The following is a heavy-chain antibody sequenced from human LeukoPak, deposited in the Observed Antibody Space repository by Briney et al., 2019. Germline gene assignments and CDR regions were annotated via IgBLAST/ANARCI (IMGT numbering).Heavy chain of an antibody. CDR2: ISAYNGST. Sequence: ASVKVSCKASGYTFTSYGISWVRQAPGQGLEWMGWISAYNGSTNYAQKLQGRVTMTTDTSTSTAYMELRSLRSDDTAVYYCARDAPTYYYDSSGYPTDYWGQGTLVTVSS. D-gene: IGHD3-22*01. CDR1: GYTFTSYG. CDR3: ARDAPTYYYDSSGYPTDY. V-gene: IGHV1-18*01. J-gene: IGHJ4*02.